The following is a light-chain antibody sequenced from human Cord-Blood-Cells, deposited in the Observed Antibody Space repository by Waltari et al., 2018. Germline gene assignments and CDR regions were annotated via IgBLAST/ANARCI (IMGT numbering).Light chain of an antibody. V-gene: IGLV2-14*01. CDR1: SSDVGGYNY. CDR3: SSYTSSSTVV. CDR2: DVS. Sequence: HSALTQPASVSGSPGQSLTISCTGTSSDVGGYNYVSWYQQHPGKAPKLMIYDVSNRPSGFSNRFSGSKSGNTASLTISGLQAEDEADYYCSSYTSSSTVVFGGGTKLTVL. J-gene: IGLJ2*01.